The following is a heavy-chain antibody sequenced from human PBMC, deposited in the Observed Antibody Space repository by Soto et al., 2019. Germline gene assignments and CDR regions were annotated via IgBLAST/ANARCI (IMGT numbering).Heavy chain of an antibody. CDR3: ARCPTYDFWSGYYLNAFDI. V-gene: IGHV5-51*01. Sequence: GESLKLSCKGSGYSFTSYWIGWVRQMPGKGLERMGIIYPGDSDTRYSPSFQGQVTISADKSISTAYLQWSSLKASDTAVYYCARCPTYDFWSGYYLNAFDIWGQGTMVTVSS. J-gene: IGHJ3*02. D-gene: IGHD3-3*01. CDR1: GYSFTSYW. CDR2: IYPGDSDT.